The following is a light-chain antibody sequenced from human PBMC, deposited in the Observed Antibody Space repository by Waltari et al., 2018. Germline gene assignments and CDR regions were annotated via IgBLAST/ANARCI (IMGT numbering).Light chain of an antibody. J-gene: IGKJ1*01. Sequence: DIQMTQSPSSLSASVGDRVTITCRASQSITSYLHWYQQKPGKAPKLLIYAASSLQSGVPSRFGGSGSGTDFTLTISSLQPEDFATYYCQQSYTIPRTFGQGP. CDR2: AAS. V-gene: IGKV1-39*01. CDR3: QQSYTIPRT. CDR1: QSITSY.